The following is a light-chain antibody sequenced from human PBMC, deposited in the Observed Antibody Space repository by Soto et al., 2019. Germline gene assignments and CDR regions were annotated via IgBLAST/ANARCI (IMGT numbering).Light chain of an antibody. CDR2: GAA. CDR1: QSVNRNY. Sequence: EIVLTQSPGTLSLSPGERATLSCRASQSVNRNYLAWYQQKPGQAPMLLIYGAASRATGIPDRFSGSGSGTDFTLTISRLEPEDFAVYYCQQYGSSPPRTFGQGTKVEIK. V-gene: IGKV3-20*01. J-gene: IGKJ1*01. CDR3: QQYGSSPPRT.